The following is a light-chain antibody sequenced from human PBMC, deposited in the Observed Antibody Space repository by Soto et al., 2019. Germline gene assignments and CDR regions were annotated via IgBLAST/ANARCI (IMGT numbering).Light chain of an antibody. CDR3: QHYNSYSEA. J-gene: IGKJ1*01. CDR1: QTISSW. Sequence: DIQMTQSPSTLSGSVGDRVTITCRASQTISSWLAWYQQKPGKAPKLLIYKASTLKSGVPSRFSGSGSGTEFTLTISSLXXXXXXXXYCQHYNSYSEAFGQGTKV. V-gene: IGKV1-5*03. CDR2: KAS.